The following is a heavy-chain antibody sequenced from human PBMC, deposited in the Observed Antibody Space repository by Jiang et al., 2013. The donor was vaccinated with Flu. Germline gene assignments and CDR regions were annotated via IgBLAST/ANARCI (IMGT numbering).Heavy chain of an antibody. Sequence: LLKPSETLSLTCTVSGGSISSYYWSWIRQPPGKGLEWIGYIYYSGSTNYNPSLKSRVTISVDTSKNQFSLKLSSVTAADTAVYYCARGAAGMVDYFDYWGQGTLVTVSS. CDR3: ARGAAGMVDYFDY. CDR2: IYYSGST. D-gene: IGHD2-8*01. V-gene: IGHV4-59*08. CDR1: GGSISSYY. J-gene: IGHJ4*02.